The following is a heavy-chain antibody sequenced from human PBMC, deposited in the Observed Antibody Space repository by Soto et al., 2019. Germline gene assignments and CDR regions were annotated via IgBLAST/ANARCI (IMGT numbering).Heavy chain of an antibody. CDR2: IKSKTDGGTT. Sequence: GGSLRLSCAASGFTFSNAWMSWVRQAPGKGLEWVGRIKSKTDGGTTDYAAPVKGRFTISRDDSKNTLYLQMNSLKTEDTAVYYCTTDPLEWSLLLGAFDIWGQGTMVTVS. CDR3: TTDPLEWSLLLGAFDI. J-gene: IGHJ3*02. D-gene: IGHD3-22*01. CDR1: GFTFSNAW. V-gene: IGHV3-15*01.